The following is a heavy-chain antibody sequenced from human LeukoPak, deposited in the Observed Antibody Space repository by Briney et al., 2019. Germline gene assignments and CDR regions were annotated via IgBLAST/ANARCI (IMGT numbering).Heavy chain of an antibody. CDR2: ISGSGGST. J-gene: IGHJ4*02. V-gene: IGHV3-23*01. CDR3: AKDLVGIAAAGYFDY. CDR1: GFTFSSYA. Sequence: PGGSLRLSCAASGFTFSSYAMSWVRQAPGKGLEWVSAISGSGGSTYYADSVKGRFTISRDNSKNTLYLQMNSPRAEDTAVYYCAKDLVGIAAAGYFDYWGQGTLVTVSS. D-gene: IGHD6-13*01.